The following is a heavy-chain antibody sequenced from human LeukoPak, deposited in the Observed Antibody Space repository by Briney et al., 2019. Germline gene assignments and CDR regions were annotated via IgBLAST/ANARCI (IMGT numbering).Heavy chain of an antibody. CDR3: AKVPWVGTIT. CDR1: GFTLSDYA. CDR2: ISGSDGHT. V-gene: IGHV3-23*01. D-gene: IGHD1-26*01. J-gene: IGHJ4*02. Sequence: GGSLRLSCTASGFTLSDYAMNWVRQAPGEGLEWLSAISGSDGHTFYADSVKGRFTLSRDNSKNTLYLQMNNLRADDTAIYYCAKVPWVGTITWGQGTLVIVSS.